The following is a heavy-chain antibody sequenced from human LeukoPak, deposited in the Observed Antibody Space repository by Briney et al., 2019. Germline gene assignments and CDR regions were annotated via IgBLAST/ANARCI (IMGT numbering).Heavy chain of an antibody. CDR3: ARGDFWSGYVPYWFDP. Sequence: SETLSLTCTVSGGSISSGDYYWSWIRQPPGKGLEWIGYIYYSGSTYYNPSLKSRVTISVDTSKNQFSLKLSSVTAADTAVYYCARGDFWSGYVPYWFDPWGQGTLVTVSS. CDR2: IYYSGST. V-gene: IGHV4-30-4*08. D-gene: IGHD3-3*01. J-gene: IGHJ5*02. CDR1: GGSISSGDYY.